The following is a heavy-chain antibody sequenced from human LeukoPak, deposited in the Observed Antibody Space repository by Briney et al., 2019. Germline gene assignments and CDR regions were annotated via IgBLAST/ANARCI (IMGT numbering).Heavy chain of an antibody. V-gene: IGHV3-48*03. J-gene: IGHJ6*04. CDR3: AELGITMIGGV. CDR2: IGSIGSTI. CDR1: GFTFSSYE. D-gene: IGHD3-10*02. Sequence: GGSLRLSCAASGFTFSSYEMNWVRQAPGKGLEWGSYIGSIGSTIYYADSVKGRFTISRDKAKNSLYLQMNSLRAEDTAVYYCAELGITMIGGVWGKGTTVTISS.